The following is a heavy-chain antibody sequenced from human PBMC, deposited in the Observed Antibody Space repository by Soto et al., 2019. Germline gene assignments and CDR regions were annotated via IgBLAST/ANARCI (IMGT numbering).Heavy chain of an antibody. V-gene: IGHV3-23*01. Sequence: RLSCAASGFTFSRDGMSWVLQAPGKGLEWVSLITDNGGSTYYADSVKGRFTISRDNTKNTLFLQMNSLRAEDTAVYYCAKERATTTAFDYWGQGALVTVSS. CDR1: GFTFSRDG. CDR3: AKERATTTAFDY. J-gene: IGHJ4*02. CDR2: ITDNGGST. D-gene: IGHD4-17*01.